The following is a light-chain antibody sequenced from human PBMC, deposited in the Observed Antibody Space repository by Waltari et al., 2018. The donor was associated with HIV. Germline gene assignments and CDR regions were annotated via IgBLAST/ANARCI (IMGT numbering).Light chain of an antibody. J-gene: IGKJ2*01. CDR3: QQLNSYPYT. CDR1: HGISSY. Sequence: DIQVTQSPSFRYAHVGDRVNITCRASHGISSYLAWYQQKPGKAPKLLIYAASTLQSGVPSRFSGSGSGTEFTLTISSLQPEDFATYYCQQLNSYPYTFGQGTKLEIK. CDR2: AAS. V-gene: IGKV1-9*01.